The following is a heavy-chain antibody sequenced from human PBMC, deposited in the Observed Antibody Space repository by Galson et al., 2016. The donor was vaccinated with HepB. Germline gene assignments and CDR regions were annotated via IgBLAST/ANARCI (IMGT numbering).Heavy chain of an antibody. Sequence: SLRLSCAASGFTFSSHAMHWVRQAPGKGLEWVAIISYDGSNAYYADSVKGRFTISRDNSKNTMYLQMNSLRAEDTAVYYCARTGDCSSTRCYLPFDHWGQGTLVTVSS. J-gene: IGHJ4*02. D-gene: IGHD2-2*01. V-gene: IGHV3-30*04. CDR2: ISYDGSNA. CDR3: ARTGDCSSTRCYLPFDH. CDR1: GFTFSSHA.